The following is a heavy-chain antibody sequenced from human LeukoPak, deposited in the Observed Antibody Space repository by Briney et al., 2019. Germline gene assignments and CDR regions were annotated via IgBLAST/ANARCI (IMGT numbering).Heavy chain of an antibody. J-gene: IGHJ4*02. V-gene: IGHV3-21*06. Sequence: PGGSLRLSCTTSGLTFSTSGFNWVRQAPGKGLEWVASIGPTGFDRYHADSIKGRFTISRDNANNFLYLQMDSLRAEDTAVYYCATESNGRHYDYWGQGTLLTVSS. D-gene: IGHD2-8*01. CDR2: IGPTGFDR. CDR3: ATESNGRHYDY. CDR1: GLTFSTSG.